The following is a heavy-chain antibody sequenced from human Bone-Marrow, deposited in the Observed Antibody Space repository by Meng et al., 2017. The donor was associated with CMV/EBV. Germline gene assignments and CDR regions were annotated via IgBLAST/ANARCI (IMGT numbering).Heavy chain of an antibody. Sequence: SVKVSCKASGGTFSSYAISWVRQAPGQGLEWMGGIIPILGIANYAQKFQGRVTITADTSTSTAYMELRSLRSDDTALYYCARGGVVIAPDYWGQGTLVTVAS. J-gene: IGHJ4*02. CDR3: ARGGVVIAPDY. V-gene: IGHV1-69*10. CDR1: GGTFSSYA. D-gene: IGHD2-21*01. CDR2: IIPILGIA.